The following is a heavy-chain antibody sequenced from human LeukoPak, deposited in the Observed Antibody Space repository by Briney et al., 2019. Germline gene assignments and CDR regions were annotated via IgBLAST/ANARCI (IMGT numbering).Heavy chain of an antibody. V-gene: IGHV3-23*01. CDR3: AKAMSTDHYDSRGFYRVDFDS. Sequence: GGSLRLSCAASGFTSSSYAMSWVRQAPGKGLEWVSALTNSGGSGGVTYYADVVKGRFIISRDNYKSTLYLQLSSLRAEDTAVYYCAKAMSTDHYDSRGFYRVDFDSWGQGTLVTVSS. J-gene: IGHJ4*02. CDR2: LTNSGGSGGVT. CDR1: GFTSSSYA. D-gene: IGHD3-22*01.